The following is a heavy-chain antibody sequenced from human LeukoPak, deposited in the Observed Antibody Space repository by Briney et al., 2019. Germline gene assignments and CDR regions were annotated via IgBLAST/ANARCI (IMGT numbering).Heavy chain of an antibody. Sequence: SETLSLTCTVSGGSISSSSYYWGWIRQPPGKGLEWIGSIYYSGSTYYNPSLKSRVTISVDTSQNQFSLKLSSVTAADTAVYYCARHEYSSGWYYFDYWGQGTLVTVSS. V-gene: IGHV4-39*01. J-gene: IGHJ4*02. CDR2: IYYSGST. D-gene: IGHD6-19*01. CDR3: ARHEYSSGWYYFDY. CDR1: GGSISSSSYY.